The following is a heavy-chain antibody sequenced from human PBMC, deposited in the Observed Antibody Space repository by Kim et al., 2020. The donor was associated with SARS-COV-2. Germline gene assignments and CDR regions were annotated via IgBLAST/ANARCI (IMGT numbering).Heavy chain of an antibody. V-gene: IGHV3-21*01. D-gene: IGHD5-18*01. CDR3: ARVRGIYSYGYSDY. J-gene: IGHJ4*02. CDR2: ISSSSSYI. Sequence: GGSLRLSCAASGFTFSSYSMNWVRQARGKGLEWVSSISSSSSYIYYADSVKGRFTISRDNAKNSLYLQMNSLRAEDTAVYYCARVRGIYSYGYSDYWGQGTLVTVSS. CDR1: GFTFSSYS.